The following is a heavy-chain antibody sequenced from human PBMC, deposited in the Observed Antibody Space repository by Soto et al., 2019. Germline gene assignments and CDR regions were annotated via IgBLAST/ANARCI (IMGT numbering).Heavy chain of an antibody. CDR3: ARGVATVTKSFDY. Sequence: PSETLSLTCAVYGGSFSGYYWSWIRQPPGKGLEWIGEINHSGSTNYNPSLKSRVTISVDTSKNQFSLKLSSVTAADTAVYYCARGVATVTKSFDYWGQGTLVTVSS. V-gene: IGHV4-34*01. CDR2: INHSGST. CDR1: GGSFSGYY. J-gene: IGHJ4*02. D-gene: IGHD4-17*01.